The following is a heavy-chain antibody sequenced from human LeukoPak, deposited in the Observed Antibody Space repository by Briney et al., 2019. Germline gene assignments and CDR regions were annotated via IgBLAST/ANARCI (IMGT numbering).Heavy chain of an antibody. CDR3: ARDGHAYGRGSPHY. J-gene: IGHJ4*02. CDR1: VFIFSEYY. CDR2: ISSSGSTK. D-gene: IGHD3-10*01. Sequence: PGGSLRLSCAASVFIFSEYYMRWIPHAPGRGLECVSYISSSGSTKYYADSVKGRFTISRDNARNSYLQMNSLRAEDTAVYYCARDGHAYGRGSPHYWGQGTLVTVSS. V-gene: IGHV3-11*01.